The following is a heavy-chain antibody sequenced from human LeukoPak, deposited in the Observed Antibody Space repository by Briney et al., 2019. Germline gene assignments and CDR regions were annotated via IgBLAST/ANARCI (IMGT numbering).Heavy chain of an antibody. CDR3: AKALEQETVIALDS. CDR1: GFTFSTYA. Sequence: GGSLRLSCAASGFTFSTYAMSWVRQAPGKGLEWVSAISGSGGSTYYADSVKGRFTISRDNSKNTLYLQMHSLRAEDTSIYFCAKALEQETVIALDSWGQGTLVTVSS. CDR2: ISGSGGST. V-gene: IGHV3-23*01. D-gene: IGHD6-13*01. J-gene: IGHJ4*02.